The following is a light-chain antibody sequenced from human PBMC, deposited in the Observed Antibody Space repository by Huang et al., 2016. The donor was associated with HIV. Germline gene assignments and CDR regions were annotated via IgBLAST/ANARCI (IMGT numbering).Light chain of an antibody. CDR2: GAS. V-gene: IGKV3D-15*01. Sequence: IVMTQSPATLSVSPGERATLSCRAGAGVSNNVAWYQQRPGQTPRLLIHGASTRHTGIPAKFSGRGSGTEFTLTITSLQPEDSAVYYCQQYNNWPPWTFGPGTQVEI. CDR3: QQYNNWPPWT. J-gene: IGKJ1*01. CDR1: AGVSNN.